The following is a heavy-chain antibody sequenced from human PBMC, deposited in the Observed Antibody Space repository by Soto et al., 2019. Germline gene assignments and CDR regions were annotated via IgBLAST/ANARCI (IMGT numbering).Heavy chain of an antibody. Sequence: QVQLVQSGAEVKKPGASVKVSCKASGYTFTSYGISWVRQAPGQGLEWMGWISAYNGNTNYAQKLQGRDTMTTDTSTSTANMERRSLRSDDTAVYYCARATLPRRFGPPRQDIVVVPASYGMDVWGQETTVTVSS. D-gene: IGHD2-2*01. CDR2: ISAYNGNT. J-gene: IGHJ6*02. CDR3: ARATLPRRFGPPRQDIVVVPASYGMDV. CDR1: GYTFTSYG. V-gene: IGHV1-18*01.